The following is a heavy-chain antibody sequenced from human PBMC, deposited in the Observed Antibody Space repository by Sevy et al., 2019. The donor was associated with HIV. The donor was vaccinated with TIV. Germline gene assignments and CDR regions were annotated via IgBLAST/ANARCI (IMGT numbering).Heavy chain of an antibody. CDR3: ARDNPYYYDSSGQRGGFQH. Sequence: GGSLRLSCAASGFTFSSYAMHWVRQAPGKGLEWVAVISYDGSNKYYADSVKGRFTISRDNSKNTLYLQMNSLRAEDTAVYYCARDNPYYYDSSGQRGGFQHWGQRTLFTVSS. J-gene: IGHJ1*01. CDR1: GFTFSSYA. V-gene: IGHV3-30-3*01. D-gene: IGHD3-22*01. CDR2: ISYDGSNK.